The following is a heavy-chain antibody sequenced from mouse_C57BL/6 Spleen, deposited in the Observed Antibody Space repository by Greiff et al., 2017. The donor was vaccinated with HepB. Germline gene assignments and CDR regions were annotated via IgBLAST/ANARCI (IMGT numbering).Heavy chain of an antibody. CDR2: IWSGGST. V-gene: IGHV2-2*01. CDR1: GFSLTSYG. J-gene: IGHJ1*03. Sequence: VKLQESGPGLVQPSQSLSITCTVSGFSLTSYGVHWVRQSPGKGLEWLGVIWSGGSTDYNAAFISRLSISKDNSKSQVFFKMNSLQADDTAIYYCARKGPDDGYYGYFDVWGTGTTVTVSS. CDR3: ARKGPDDGYYGYFDV. D-gene: IGHD2-3*01.